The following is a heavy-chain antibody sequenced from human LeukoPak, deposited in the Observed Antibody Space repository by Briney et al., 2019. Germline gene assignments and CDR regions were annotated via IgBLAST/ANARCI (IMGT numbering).Heavy chain of an antibody. Sequence: PGGSLRLSCAASGFTFSDHWMNWVRQAPGKGLEGVANINQDGSVKSYVDSVKGRFTISRDNAKNSLYLQMNSLRAEDTAVYYCARDRQNYYYMDVWGEGSTVIVSS. V-gene: IGHV3-7*01. J-gene: IGHJ6*03. CDR3: ARDRQNYYYMDV. CDR1: GFTFSDHW. CDR2: INQDGSVK.